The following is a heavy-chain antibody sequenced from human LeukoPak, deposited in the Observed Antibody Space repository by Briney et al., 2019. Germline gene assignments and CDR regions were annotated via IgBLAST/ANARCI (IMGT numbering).Heavy chain of an antibody. CDR3: ARGLSDYGSGSYYNPDFDY. Sequence: ASVKVSCKASGYTFTGYYMHWVRQATGQGLEWMGWMNPNSGNTGYAQKFQGRVTMTRTTSISTAYMELSSLRSEDTAVYYCARGLSDYGSGSYYNPDFDYWGQGTLVTVSS. V-gene: IGHV1-8*02. CDR2: MNPNSGNT. D-gene: IGHD3-10*01. CDR1: GYTFTGYY. J-gene: IGHJ4*02.